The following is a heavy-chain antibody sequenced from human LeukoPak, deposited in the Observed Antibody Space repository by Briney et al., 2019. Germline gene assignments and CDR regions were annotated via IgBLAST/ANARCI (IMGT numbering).Heavy chain of an antibody. Sequence: PGGSLRLSCAASGFTFDDYAMHWVRQAPGKGLEWVSLISGDGGSTYYADSVKGRFTVSRDNSKNSLYLQMNSLRTEDTALYYCAKEYGRPYYFDYWGQGTLVTVSS. D-gene: IGHD3-10*01. CDR3: AKEYGRPYYFDY. V-gene: IGHV3-43*02. J-gene: IGHJ4*02. CDR1: GFTFDDYA. CDR2: ISGDGGST.